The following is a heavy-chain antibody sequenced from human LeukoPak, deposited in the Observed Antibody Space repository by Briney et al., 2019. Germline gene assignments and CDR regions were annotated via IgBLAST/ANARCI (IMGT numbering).Heavy chain of an antibody. CDR1: GGSISSSSYY. CDR3: ARQVNPAYYYDSSGYYPEYFQH. V-gene: IGHV4-39*01. J-gene: IGHJ1*01. CDR2: IYYSGST. Sequence: PSETLSLTCTVSGGSISSSSYYWGWIRQPPGKGLEWIGNIYYSGSTYYNPSLKSRVTISEDRSKNQFSLKLSSMTAADTAVYYCARQVNPAYYYDSSGYYPEYFQHWGQRTLLTVSS. D-gene: IGHD3-22*01.